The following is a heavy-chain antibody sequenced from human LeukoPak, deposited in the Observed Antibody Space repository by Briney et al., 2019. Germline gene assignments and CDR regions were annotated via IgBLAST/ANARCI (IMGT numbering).Heavy chain of an antibody. Sequence: TSETLSLTCTVSGGSISSSSYYWGWIRQPPGKGLEWIGSIYYRGSTYYNPSLKSRVTISVDTSKNQFSLKLSSVTAADTAVYYCARHADGGVFDYWGQGTLVTVSS. CDR3: ARHADGGVFDY. CDR2: IYYRGST. J-gene: IGHJ4*02. CDR1: GGSISSSSYY. V-gene: IGHV4-39*01. D-gene: IGHD2-8*02.